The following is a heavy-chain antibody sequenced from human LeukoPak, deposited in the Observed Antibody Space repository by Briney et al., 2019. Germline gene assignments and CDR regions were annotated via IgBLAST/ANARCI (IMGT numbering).Heavy chain of an antibody. Sequence: PGGSLRLSCAASGFTFGDYAMHWVRQAPGKGPVWVSHISGDGRTRNYADSVKGRFTISRDNAKKVVYLQMNSLRAEDTAVYYCSRDQAGYCSGGSCPWGQGTRVTVSS. J-gene: IGHJ5*02. V-gene: IGHV3-74*01. CDR2: ISGDGRTR. CDR3: SRDQAGYCSGGSCP. CDR1: GFTFGDYA. D-gene: IGHD2-15*01.